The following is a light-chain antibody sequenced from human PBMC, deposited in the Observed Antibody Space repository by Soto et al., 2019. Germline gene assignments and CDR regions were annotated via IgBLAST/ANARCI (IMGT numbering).Light chain of an antibody. CDR1: SSDVGGYNY. V-gene: IGLV2-14*01. J-gene: IGLJ2*01. CDR2: DVS. CDR3: SSYTRSSTLEV. Sequence: QSALTQPASVSGSPGQSITISCTGTSSDVGGYNYVSWYQQHPGKAPKLMIYDVSNRPSGVSNRFSGSKSGNTASLPISGLQAEDEADYDCSSYTRSSTLEVFGGGTKLT.